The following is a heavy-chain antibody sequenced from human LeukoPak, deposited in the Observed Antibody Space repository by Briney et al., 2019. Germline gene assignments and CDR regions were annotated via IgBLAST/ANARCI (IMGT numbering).Heavy chain of an antibody. D-gene: IGHD3-10*01. V-gene: IGHV4-30-4*01. CDR3: ARGYYYGSGSPVYGMDV. CDR2: IYYSGST. J-gene: IGHJ6*02. Sequence: SQTLSLTCTVSGGSISSGDYYWSWIRQPPGKGLEWIGYIYYSGSTYYNPSLKSRVTISVDTSKNQFSLKLSSVTAADTAVYYCARGYYYGSGSPVYGMDVWGQGTSVTVSS. CDR1: GGSISSGDYY.